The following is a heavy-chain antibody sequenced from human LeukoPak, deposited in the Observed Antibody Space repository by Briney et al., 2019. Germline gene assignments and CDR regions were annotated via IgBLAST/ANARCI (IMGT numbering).Heavy chain of an antibody. J-gene: IGHJ4*02. Sequence: PGGSLRLSCAASGFTFSSYAMHWVRQAPGKGLEWVAVISYDGSNKYYADSVKGRLTISRDNSKNTLYLQMNSLRAEDTAVYYCARDYQSGTFDYWGQGTLVTVSS. CDR2: ISYDGSNK. CDR1: GFTFSSYA. CDR3: ARDYQSGTFDY. D-gene: IGHD6-25*01. V-gene: IGHV3-30*04.